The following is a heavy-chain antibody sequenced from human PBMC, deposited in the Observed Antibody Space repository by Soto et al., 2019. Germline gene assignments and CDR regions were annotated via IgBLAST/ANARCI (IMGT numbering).Heavy chain of an antibody. Sequence: GGSLRLSCAASGFTFSSYSMNWVRQAPGKGLEWVAVIRYDRSNKYYADSVKGRFTISRDNSKNTLYLQMNSLRAEDTAVYYCARDRGGWIQLRQIDYWGQGTLVTVSS. CDR2: IRYDRSNK. CDR3: ARDRGGWIQLRQIDY. J-gene: IGHJ4*02. D-gene: IGHD5-18*01. V-gene: IGHV3-30*03. CDR1: GFTFSSYS.